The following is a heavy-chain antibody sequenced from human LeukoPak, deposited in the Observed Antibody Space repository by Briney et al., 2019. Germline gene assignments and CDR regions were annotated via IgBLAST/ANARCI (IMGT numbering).Heavy chain of an antibody. CDR1: GGSISSSSYY. CDR2: IYYSGST. V-gene: IGHV4-39*07. D-gene: IGHD1-26*01. CDR3: ARDSGSYSFDAFDI. Sequence: SETLSLTCTVSGGSISSSSYYWGWIRQPPGKGLEWIGSIYYSGSTYYNPSLKSRVTISVDTSKNQFSLKLSSVTAADTAVYYCARDSGSYSFDAFDIWGQGTMVTVSS. J-gene: IGHJ3*02.